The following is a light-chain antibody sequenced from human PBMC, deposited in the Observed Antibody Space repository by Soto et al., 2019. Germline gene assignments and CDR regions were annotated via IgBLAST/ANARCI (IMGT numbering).Light chain of an antibody. CDR3: QQYQTYST. CDR2: DAS. CDR1: QSVRSW. J-gene: IGKJ5*01. Sequence: DITMTQSPATVSASVGDRVTITCRASQSVRSWLAWYQQKPGTAPKLLIFDASRLESGVPSRFSGSASGTEFTLTISSLQPDDFATYFCQQYQTYSTFGQGTRLEIK. V-gene: IGKV1-5*01.